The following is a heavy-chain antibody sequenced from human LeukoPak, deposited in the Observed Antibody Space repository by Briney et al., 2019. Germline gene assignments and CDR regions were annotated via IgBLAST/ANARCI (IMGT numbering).Heavy chain of an antibody. CDR2: IKQDGSEK. V-gene: IGHV3-7*01. CDR1: GFTFSSYW. CDR3: ARDGITYYYGSGSYYGYFQH. J-gene: IGHJ1*01. D-gene: IGHD3-10*01. Sequence: GGSLRLSCAASGFTFSSYWMGWVRQAPGKGLEWVANIKQDGSEKYYVDSVKGRFTISRDNSKNTLYLQMNSLRAEDTAVYYCARDGITYYYGSGSYYGYFQHWGQGTLVTVSS.